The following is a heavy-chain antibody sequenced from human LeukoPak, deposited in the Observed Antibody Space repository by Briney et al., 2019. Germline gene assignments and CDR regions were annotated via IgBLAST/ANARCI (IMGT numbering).Heavy chain of an antibody. V-gene: IGHV3-20*04. D-gene: IGHD3-22*01. CDR3: ARRGFDSSGYYYVDY. Sequence: QSGGSLRLSCAASGFTFDDYGMSWVRQAPGKGLEWVSGIDWNGGNTGYGDSVKGRFTISRDNAKYSLYLQMNSLRAEDTALYYCARRGFDSSGYYYVDYWGQGTLVTVSS. CDR1: GFTFDDYG. CDR2: IDWNGGNT. J-gene: IGHJ4*02.